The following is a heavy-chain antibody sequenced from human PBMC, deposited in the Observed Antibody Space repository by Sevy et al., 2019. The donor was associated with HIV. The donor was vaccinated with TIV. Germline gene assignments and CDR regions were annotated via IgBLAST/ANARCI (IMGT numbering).Heavy chain of an antibody. CDR1: GVTFSSYA. Sequence: GGSLRLSCAASGVTFSSYAMHWVRQAPGKGLEWVAVISYDGSKKYYADSVKGRFTISRDNSKKTVYLQMNSLRVEDTAVYYCARDQHDYAGNIRTGWFDPWGQGALVTVSS. J-gene: IGHJ5*02. V-gene: IGHV3-30-3*01. D-gene: IGHD4-17*01. CDR3: ARDQHDYAGNIRTGWFDP. CDR2: ISYDGSKK.